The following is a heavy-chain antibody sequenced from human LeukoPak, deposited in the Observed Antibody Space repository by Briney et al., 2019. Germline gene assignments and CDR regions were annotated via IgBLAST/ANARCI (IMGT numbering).Heavy chain of an antibody. CDR1: GGTFSSYA. CDR3: AILNTAQNPNFDY. Sequence: ASVKVSCKASGGTFSSYAISWVRQAPGQGLEWMGGIIPIFGTANYAQKFQGRVTITTDESTSTAYMELSSLRSEDTAVYYCAILNTAQNPNFDYWGQGTLVTVSS. J-gene: IGHJ4*02. V-gene: IGHV1-69*05. CDR2: IIPIFGTA. D-gene: IGHD2/OR15-2a*01.